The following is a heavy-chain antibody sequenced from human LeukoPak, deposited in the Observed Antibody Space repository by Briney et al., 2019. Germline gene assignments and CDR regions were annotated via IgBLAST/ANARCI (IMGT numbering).Heavy chain of an antibody. J-gene: IGHJ4*02. Sequence: GGSLRLSCAASGFTFSSYWMTWVRQAPGKGLEWVANIKQDGGEKYYVDFVKGRFTISRDNAKNPLHLQMNSLRAEDTAVYYCTRDNPFGGHWGQGTLVTVSS. V-gene: IGHV3-7*03. CDR3: TRDNPFGGH. D-gene: IGHD2-15*01. CDR1: GFTFSSYW. CDR2: IKQDGGEK.